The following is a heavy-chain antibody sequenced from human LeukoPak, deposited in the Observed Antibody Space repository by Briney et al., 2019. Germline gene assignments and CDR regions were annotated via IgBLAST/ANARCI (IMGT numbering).Heavy chain of an antibody. CDR1: GFTFSGSA. Sequence: GGSLRLSCAASGFTFSGSAMHWVRQASGKGLEWVGHIRREANTYATTYAASLKGRFTISRDDSKNTAYLQMNSLKTEDTAVYYCTRQLGELLSGTLYYYYLDVWGKGTTVTVSS. J-gene: IGHJ6*03. CDR3: TRQLGELLSGTLYYYYLDV. V-gene: IGHV3-73*01. D-gene: IGHD3-10*01. CDR2: IRREANTYAT.